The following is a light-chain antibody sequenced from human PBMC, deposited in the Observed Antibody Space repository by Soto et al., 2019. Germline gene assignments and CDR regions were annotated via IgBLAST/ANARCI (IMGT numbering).Light chain of an antibody. CDR2: EVN. V-gene: IGLV2-8*01. J-gene: IGLJ1*01. CDR3: SSYAGSTNV. CDR1: SSEVGGYND. Sequence: QSALTQPPSASGSPGQSVAISCTGTSSEVGGYNDVSWYQHHPGNAPKLMIYEVNKRPSGVTHRFSGTKSGNTASLTVAGLQAEDEDDYYCSSYAGSTNVFGTGTKVTVL.